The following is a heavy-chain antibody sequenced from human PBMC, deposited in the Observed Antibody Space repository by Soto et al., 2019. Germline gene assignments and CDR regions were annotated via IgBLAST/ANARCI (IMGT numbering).Heavy chain of an antibody. CDR3: ARTYSSGWSPTGY. Sequence: SETLSLTCSVSGGSISSSPFYWGWIRQPPGEGLEWIGSIHYSGSTYYNPSLKSRVTISVDTSKNQFSPKLRSVTAADTAVYYCARTYSSGWSPTGYWGQGTLVTVSS. D-gene: IGHD6-19*01. CDR2: IHYSGST. J-gene: IGHJ4*02. CDR1: GGSISSSPFY. V-gene: IGHV4-39*01.